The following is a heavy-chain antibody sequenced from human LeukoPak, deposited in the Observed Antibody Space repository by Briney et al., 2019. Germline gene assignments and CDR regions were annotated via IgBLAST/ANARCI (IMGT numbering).Heavy chain of an antibody. J-gene: IGHJ5*02. D-gene: IGHD1-26*01. Sequence: GESLKISCKGSGYSFTSYWIGWVRQMPGKGLEWMGIIYPGDSDTRYSPSFQGQVTISADKSISTAYLQWSSLKAPDTAMYYCARQKGGSFLSGGLVWFDPWGQGTLVTVSS. CDR2: IYPGDSDT. CDR1: GYSFTSYW. V-gene: IGHV5-51*01. CDR3: ARQKGGSFLSGGLVWFDP.